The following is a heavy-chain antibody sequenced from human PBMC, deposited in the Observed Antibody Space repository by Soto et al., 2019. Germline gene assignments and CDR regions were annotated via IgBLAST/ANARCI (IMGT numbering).Heavy chain of an antibody. CDR3: ARAFVIVVATDAFDI. CDR2: ISYDGSNK. CDR1: GFTFSSYA. J-gene: IGHJ3*02. V-gene: IGHV3-30-3*01. D-gene: IGHD3-22*01. Sequence: QVQLVESGAGVVQPGRSLRLSCAASGFTFSSYAMHWVRQAPGKGLEWVAVISYDGSNKYYADSVKGRFTISRDNSKNTLYLQMNSLRAEDTAVYYCARAFVIVVATDAFDIWGQGTMVTVSS.